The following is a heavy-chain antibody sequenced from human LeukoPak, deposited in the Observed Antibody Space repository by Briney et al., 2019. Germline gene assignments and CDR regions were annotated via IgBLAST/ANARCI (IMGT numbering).Heavy chain of an antibody. V-gene: IGHV3-30*18. J-gene: IGHJ4*02. CDR3: AKVKFYSSGWYDLDY. CDR2: ISYDGSNK. CDR1: GFTFSSYG. Sequence: GRSLRLSCAASGFTFSSYGMHWVRQAPGKGLEWVAVISYDGSNKYYADSMKGRFTISRDNSKNTLYLQMNSLRAEDTAVYYCAKVKFYSSGWYDLDYWGQGTLVTVSS. D-gene: IGHD6-19*01.